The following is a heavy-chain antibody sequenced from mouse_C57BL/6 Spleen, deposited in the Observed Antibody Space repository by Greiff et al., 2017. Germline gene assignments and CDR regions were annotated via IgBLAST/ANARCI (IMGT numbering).Heavy chain of an antibody. J-gene: IGHJ2*01. CDR1: GYTFTSSW. CDR2: IYPGNSDP. Sequence: EVKLQESGTVLARPGASVKMSCKTSGYTFTSSWMHWVKQRPGQGLEWIGAIYPGNSDPSYNRKFKGKAKLTAVTSASPAYMELSSLTNEDSAVYYCTRLLYYGSSFDYWGQGTTHTVSS. V-gene: IGHV1-5*01. CDR3: TRLLYYGSSFDY. D-gene: IGHD1-1*01.